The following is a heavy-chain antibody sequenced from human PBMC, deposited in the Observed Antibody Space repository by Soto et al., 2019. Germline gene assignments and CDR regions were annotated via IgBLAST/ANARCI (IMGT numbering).Heavy chain of an antibody. D-gene: IGHD3-10*01. V-gene: IGHV3-74*01. J-gene: IGHJ4*02. Sequence: EVQLVESGGGLVQPGGSLILSCAASGFTLSPRWMHWVRQAPGKGLVWVSRIKTDGTSTSYADSVKGRFTISRDKAMNTWYLQMNRLRAEDTGMYYSPREPDTYGQAVFDSWGQGTLVTVSS. CDR3: PREPDTYGQAVFDS. CDR2: IKTDGTST. CDR1: GFTLSPRW.